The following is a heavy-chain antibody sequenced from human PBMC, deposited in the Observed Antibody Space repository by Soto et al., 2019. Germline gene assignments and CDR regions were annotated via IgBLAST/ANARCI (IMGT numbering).Heavy chain of an antibody. CDR2: LDGAGGST. V-gene: IGHV3-23*01. CDR3: AAPRDEYGSAVRWFLYGMDI. Sequence: AGALRLSCLASGFTFSDFAMTGVRDVPGWGVEWVSSLDGAGGSTDYAESVRGRFSNTRDSTQNTLFLQMKRLTVYDTAIYYCAAPRDEYGSAVRWFLYGMDIWGQGTTVTVS. D-gene: IGHD3-10*01. CDR1: GFTFSDFA. J-gene: IGHJ6*02.